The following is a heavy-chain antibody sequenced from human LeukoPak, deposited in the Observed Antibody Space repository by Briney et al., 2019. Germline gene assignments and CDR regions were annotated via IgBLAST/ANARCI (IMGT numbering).Heavy chain of an antibody. J-gene: IGHJ4*02. D-gene: IGHD4-17*01. CDR2: IYSGGNI. CDR3: ARDSTTVTTDY. Sequence: GGSLRLSCAASGFTVSSNYMTCVRQAPGKGLEWVSVIYSGGNIFFADSGKGRFTVSRGNSENTLYLQMNSLRVEDTAVYYCARDSTTVTTDYWGQGTLVTVSS. CDR1: GFTVSSNY. V-gene: IGHV3-66*01.